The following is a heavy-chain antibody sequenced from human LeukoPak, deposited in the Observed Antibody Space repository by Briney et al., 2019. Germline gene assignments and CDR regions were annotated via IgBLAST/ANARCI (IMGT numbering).Heavy chain of an antibody. D-gene: IGHD1-26*01. J-gene: IGHJ4*02. CDR2: IKPDGSEK. CDR1: GFTFSAYW. V-gene: IGHV3-7*01. Sequence: GGSLRLSCAASGFTFSAYWMTWVRQAPGKGLEWVANIKPDGSEKYFVDSVKGRFTISRDNAKNSLYLQMNSLRAEDTAVYYCLRSGGYWGQGTPVTVSS. CDR3: LRSGGY.